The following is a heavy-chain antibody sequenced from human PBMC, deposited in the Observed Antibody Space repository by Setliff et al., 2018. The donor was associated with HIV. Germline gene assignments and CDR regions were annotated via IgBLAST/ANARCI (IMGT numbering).Heavy chain of an antibody. V-gene: IGHV4-59*01. Sequence: PSETLSLTCTVSGGSLSFYYWSWIRQPPGKGLEWIGYMYYTGSTNYNPSLKSRVTISVDTSKNQFSLKLSSVTAADTAVYYCARAVAAFDMWGQGTMVTVSS. CDR2: MYYTGST. CDR3: ARAVAAFDM. J-gene: IGHJ3*02. CDR1: GGSLSFYY. D-gene: IGHD5-12*01.